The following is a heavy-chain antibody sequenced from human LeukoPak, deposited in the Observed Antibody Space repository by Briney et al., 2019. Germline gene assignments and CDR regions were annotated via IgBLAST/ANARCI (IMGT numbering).Heavy chain of an antibody. CDR1: GYTFTSYG. Sequence: GASVKVSCKASGYTFTSYGISWVRQAPGQGLEWMGWISAYNGNTNYAQKLQGRVTMTTDTSTSTAYMELRSLRSDGAAVYYCARGGCSSSSCYISRAFDVWGQGTMVTVSS. J-gene: IGHJ3*01. CDR3: ARGGCSSSSCYISRAFDV. D-gene: IGHD2-2*02. V-gene: IGHV1-18*01. CDR2: ISAYNGNT.